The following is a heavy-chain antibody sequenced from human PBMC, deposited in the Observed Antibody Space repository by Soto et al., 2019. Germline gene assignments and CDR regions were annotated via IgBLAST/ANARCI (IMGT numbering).Heavy chain of an antibody. D-gene: IGHD6-13*01. CDR3: ARDREAAGGNYYYYGMDV. V-gene: IGHV3-21*06. CDR1: GFICSSYD. Sequence: PGGSLRLSCAVSGFICSSYDMSWVRQAPGKGLEWVSSISSSSQSINYADSVKGRFTISRDNAKNSLHLQMNSLRAEDTAVYYCARDREAAGGNYYYYGMDVWGQGTTVTLSS. CDR2: ISSSSQSI. J-gene: IGHJ6*02.